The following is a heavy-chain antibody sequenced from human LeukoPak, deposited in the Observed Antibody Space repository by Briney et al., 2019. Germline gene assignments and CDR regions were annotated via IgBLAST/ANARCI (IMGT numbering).Heavy chain of an antibody. CDR2: IYYSGST. Sequence: SETLSLTCTVSGGSISSYYWSWIRQPPGKGLEWIGYIYYSGSTNYNPSLKSRVTISVDTSKNQFSLKLSSVIAADTAVYYCARTGLGGAFDIWGQGTMVTVSS. V-gene: IGHV4-59*08. CDR3: ARTGLGGAFDI. D-gene: IGHD3-16*01. CDR1: GGSISSYY. J-gene: IGHJ3*02.